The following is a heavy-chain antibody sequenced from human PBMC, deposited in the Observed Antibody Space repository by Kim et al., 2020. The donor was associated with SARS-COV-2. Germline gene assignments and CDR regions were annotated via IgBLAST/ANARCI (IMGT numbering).Heavy chain of an antibody. J-gene: IGHJ4*01. CDR1: GFTFSSYE. CDR3: AREPHYFWSGYSNAYYF. D-gene: IGHD3-3*01. CDR2: ISSSGTTI. Sequence: GGSLRLSCAASGFTFSSYEMNWVRQAPGKGLEWVSYISSSGTTIKYADSVKGRFTISRDNAKNSLYLQMNSLRAEDTAVYYCAREPHYFWSGYSNAYYF. V-gene: IGHV3-48*03.